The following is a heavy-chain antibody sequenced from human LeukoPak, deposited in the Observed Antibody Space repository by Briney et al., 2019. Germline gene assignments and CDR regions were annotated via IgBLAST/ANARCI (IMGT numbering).Heavy chain of an antibody. V-gene: IGHV4-4*07. J-gene: IGHJ4*02. Sequence: SETLSLTCTVSGGSISSYYWNWIRQPAGKGLEWIGRIRTSGDTSYNPSLKSRVTVSVDTSRNQFSLKLSAVTAADTAVYYCARGKVVAGTPGQNSWDYWGRGTLVTVSS. CDR1: GGSISSYY. CDR2: IRTSGDT. D-gene: IGHD6-19*01. CDR3: ARGKVVAGTPGQNSWDY.